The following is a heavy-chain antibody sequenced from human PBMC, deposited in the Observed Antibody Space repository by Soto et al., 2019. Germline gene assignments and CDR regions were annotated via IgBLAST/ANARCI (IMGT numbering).Heavy chain of an antibody. CDR3: AKDRHYPRDYFHY. J-gene: IGHJ4*02. D-gene: IGHD3-10*01. CDR1: GFTFSSSA. V-gene: IGHV3-23*01. Sequence: GGSVRLSCAASGFTFSSSAISWVRQAPGKGLGWVSAVSANGQGIYYADSVRGRFTISRDNSKNTVFLHMDSLSAEDTAVYYCAKDRHYPRDYFHYWGQGTLVTVSP. CDR2: VSANGQGI.